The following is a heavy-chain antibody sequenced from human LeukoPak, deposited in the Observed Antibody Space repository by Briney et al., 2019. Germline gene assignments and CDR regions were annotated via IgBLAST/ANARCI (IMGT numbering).Heavy chain of an antibody. Sequence: GGSLRLSCAASGFTFSSYAMSWVRQAPGKGLEWISAISASGGSTYYADSVKGRFTISRDNSKNTLYLQMNSLRAEDTAVYYCAKARSLAVAGTVMDYWGQGTLVTVSS. J-gene: IGHJ4*02. CDR2: ISASGGST. CDR3: AKARSLAVAGTVMDY. D-gene: IGHD6-19*01. CDR1: GFTFSSYA. V-gene: IGHV3-23*01.